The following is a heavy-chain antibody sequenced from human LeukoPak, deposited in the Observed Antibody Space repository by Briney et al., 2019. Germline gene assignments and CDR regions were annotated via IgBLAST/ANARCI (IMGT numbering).Heavy chain of an antibody. Sequence: PGGSLRLSCAASGFTFSSYSMNWVRQAPGKGLEWVSSISSSSIYIYYADSVKGQSTTSTHNPKTSLYLQMNSLRAEDTAVYYCASDSSGFYWGQGTLVTVSS. V-gene: IGHV3-21*01. CDR3: ASDSSGFY. CDR1: GFTFSSYS. D-gene: IGHD3-22*01. CDR2: ISSSSIYI. J-gene: IGHJ4*02.